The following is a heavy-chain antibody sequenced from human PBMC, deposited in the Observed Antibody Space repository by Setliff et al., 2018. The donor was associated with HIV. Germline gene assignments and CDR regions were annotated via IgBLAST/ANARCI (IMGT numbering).Heavy chain of an antibody. CDR3: AKELAASGLGYFDS. Sequence: GGSLRLSCAASGFTFSNYAISWVRQAPGEGLEWVSAILSTGERTFYADSVKGRFTISRDNSKNTVYLQMNSPRAEDTAEYYCAKELAASGLGYFDSWGRGILVTVSS. CDR1: GFTFSNYA. V-gene: IGHV3-23*01. D-gene: IGHD3-22*01. J-gene: IGHJ4*02. CDR2: ILSTGERT.